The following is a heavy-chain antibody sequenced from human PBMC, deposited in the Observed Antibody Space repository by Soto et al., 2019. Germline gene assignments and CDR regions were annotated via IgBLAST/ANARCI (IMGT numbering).Heavy chain of an antibody. J-gene: IGHJ2*01. Sequence: EVQLVQSGAEVKKPGESLKISCKGSGYSFTSYWIGWVRQMPGKGLEWMGIIYPGDSDTRYSPSFQGQVTISADKSISTAYLQWSSLKASDTAMYYCARPNHPSGGDLRYFDLWGRGTLVTVSS. V-gene: IGHV5-51*01. CDR2: IYPGDSDT. D-gene: IGHD2-8*01. CDR1: GYSFTSYW. CDR3: ARPNHPSGGDLRYFDL.